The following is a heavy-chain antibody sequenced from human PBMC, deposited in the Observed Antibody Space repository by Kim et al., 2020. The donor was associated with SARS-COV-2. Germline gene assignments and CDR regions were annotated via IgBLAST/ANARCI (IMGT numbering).Heavy chain of an antibody. J-gene: IGHJ6*02. CDR3: ARDLFGAAGLNLLDYYYYGMDV. CDR1: GFTFSSYW. CDR2: INSDGSST. D-gene: IGHD6-13*01. Sequence: GGSLRLSCAASGFTFSSYWMHWVRQAPGKGLVWVSRINSDGSSTSYADSVKGRFTISRDNAKNTLYLQMNSLRAEDTAVYYCARDLFGAAGLNLLDYYYYGMDVWGQGTTVTVSS. V-gene: IGHV3-74*01.